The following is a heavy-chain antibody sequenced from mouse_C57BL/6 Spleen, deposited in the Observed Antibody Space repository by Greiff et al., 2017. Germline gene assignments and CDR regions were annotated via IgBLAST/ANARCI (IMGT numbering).Heavy chain of an antibody. CDR2: ISSGGSYT. CDR1: GFTFSSYG. D-gene: IGHD2-4*01. V-gene: IGHV5-6*01. CDR3: ARCDYSYYYAMDY. Sequence: EVNVVESGGDLVKPGGSLKLSCAASGFTFSSYGMSWVRQTPDKRLEWVATISSGGSYTYYHASVQGRFTISRDNANNTLYLQMSSLKSEDTAMYYCARCDYSYYYAMDYWGQGTSVTVSS. J-gene: IGHJ4*01.